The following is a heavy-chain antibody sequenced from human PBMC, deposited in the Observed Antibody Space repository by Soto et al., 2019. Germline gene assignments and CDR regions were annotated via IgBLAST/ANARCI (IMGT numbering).Heavy chain of an antibody. J-gene: IGHJ4*02. CDR3: ARDNGYSYGYTLDH. V-gene: IGHV4-59*01. CDR2: IYYSGST. Sequence: SETLSLTCTVSGGSISSYYWSWIRQPPGKGLEWIGYIYYSGSTNYNPSLKSRVTISVDTSKNQFSLKLSSVTAADTAVYYCARDNGYSYGYTLDHWGQGTLVNVSS. CDR1: GGSISSYY. D-gene: IGHD5-18*01.